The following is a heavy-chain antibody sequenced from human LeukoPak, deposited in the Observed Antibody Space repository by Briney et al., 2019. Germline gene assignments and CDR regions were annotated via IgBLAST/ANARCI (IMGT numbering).Heavy chain of an antibody. Sequence: GGSLRLSCAASGFTFTSYWMHWVRQTPGKGLVWVSRLSSDGSNTNYADSVKGRFTISRDNAKNSLYLQMNSLRAEDTAVYYCARDGYWGQGTLVTVSS. V-gene: IGHV3-74*01. CDR1: GFTFTSYW. CDR2: LSSDGSNT. J-gene: IGHJ4*02. CDR3: ARDGY.